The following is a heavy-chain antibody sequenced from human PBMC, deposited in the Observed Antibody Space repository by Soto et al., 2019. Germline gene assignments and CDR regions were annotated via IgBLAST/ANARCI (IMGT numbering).Heavy chain of an antibody. J-gene: IGHJ2*01. CDR1: GGSISSYY. CDR2: IYYSGST. D-gene: IGHD3-16*01. V-gene: IGHV4-59*08. CDR3: ARKGGWYFDL. Sequence: QVQLQESGPGLVKPSETLSLTCTVSGGSISSYYWSWIRQPPGKGLEWIGYIYYSGSTNYNPSLKXRVTISVDTSKNQFSLKLSSVTAADTAVYYCARKGGWYFDLWGRGTLVTVSS.